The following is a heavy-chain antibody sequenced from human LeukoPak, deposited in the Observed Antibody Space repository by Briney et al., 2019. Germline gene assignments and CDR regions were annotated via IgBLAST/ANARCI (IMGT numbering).Heavy chain of an antibody. J-gene: IGHJ1*01. CDR3: ATPAAGPGAEYSLY. V-gene: IGHV3-74*01. CDR2: MNNDGSGT. D-gene: IGHD6-13*01. CDR1: GLTLSNYW. Sequence: GGSLRLSCAASGLTLSNYWMHWVRQAPGKGLVWVSRMNNDGSGTTYADSVRGRFTISRDNAKNTLYLQMNSLRVEDTAVYYCATPAAGPGAEYSLYWGQGTLVIVSS.